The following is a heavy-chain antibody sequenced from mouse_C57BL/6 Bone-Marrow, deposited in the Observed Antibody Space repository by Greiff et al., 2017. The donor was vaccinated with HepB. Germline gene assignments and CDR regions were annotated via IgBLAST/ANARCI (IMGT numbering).Heavy chain of an antibody. J-gene: IGHJ3*01. D-gene: IGHD2-3*01. CDR2: IRSKSNNYAT. CDR3: VRHGDGSFAY. CDR1: GFSFNTYA. Sequence: EVQVVESGGGLVQPKGSLKLSCAASGFSFNTYAMNWVRQAPGKGLEWVARIRSKSNNYATYYADSVKDRFTISRDDSESMLYLQMNNLKTEDTAMYYCVRHGDGSFAYWGQGTLVTVSA. V-gene: IGHV10-1*01.